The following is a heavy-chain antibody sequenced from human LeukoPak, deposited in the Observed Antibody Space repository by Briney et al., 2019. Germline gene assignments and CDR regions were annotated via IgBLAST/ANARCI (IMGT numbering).Heavy chain of an antibody. D-gene: IGHD6-19*01. CDR1: GFTFSDYY. J-gene: IGHJ4*02. CDR3: AKEAALGRIAVAGKDY. Sequence: GGSLRLSCAASGFTFSDYYMSWIRQAPGKGLEWVSAISGSGGSTYYADSVKGRFTISRDNSKNTLYLQMNSLRAEDTAVYYCAKEAALGRIAVAGKDYWGQGTLVTVSS. V-gene: IGHV3-23*01. CDR2: ISGSGGST.